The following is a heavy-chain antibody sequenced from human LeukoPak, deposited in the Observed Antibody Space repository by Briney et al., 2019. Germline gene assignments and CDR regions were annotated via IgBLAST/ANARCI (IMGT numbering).Heavy chain of an antibody. CDR2: IIPIFGTA. V-gene: IGHV1-69*01. CDR3: ARPGYSYGYGPKYYFDY. J-gene: IGHJ4*02. D-gene: IGHD5-18*01. Sequence: SVKVSCKASGGTFSSYAISWVRQAPGQGLEWMGGIIPIFGTANYAQKFQGRVTITADESTSTAYMELSSLRSEDTAVYYRARPGYSYGYGPKYYFDYWGQGTLVTVSS. CDR1: GGTFSSYA.